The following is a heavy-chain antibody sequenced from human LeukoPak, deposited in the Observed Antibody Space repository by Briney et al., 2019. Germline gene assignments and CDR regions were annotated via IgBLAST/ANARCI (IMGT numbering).Heavy chain of an antibody. CDR1: GFTVITND. V-gene: IGHV3-53*01. J-gene: IGHJ4*02. Sequence: PGGSLRLSCAASGFTVITNDMTWVRQAPGKGLEWVSVLYSGGNTKYADSVQGRFTISRDNSKNTLYLEMNSLSPDDTAVYYCARGVEPLAANTLVYWGQGTLVTVSS. CDR3: ARGVEPLAANTLVY. D-gene: IGHD1-14*01. CDR2: LYSGGNT.